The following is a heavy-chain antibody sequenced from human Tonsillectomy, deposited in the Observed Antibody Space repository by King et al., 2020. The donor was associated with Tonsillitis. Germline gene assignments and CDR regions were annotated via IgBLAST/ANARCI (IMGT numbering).Heavy chain of an antibody. D-gene: IGHD6-19*01. CDR1: GFTVSSNY. CDR3: ACGRYSSGWLWGAFDI. Sequence: VQLVESGGGLIQPGGSLRLSCAASGFTVSSNYMTWVRQAPGKGLEWVSTVYGGGATYYTDSVKGRFTISRDISTNTLYLQMNSLRAADATVYYCACGRYSSGWLWGAFDIWGQGTMVTVSS. V-gene: IGHV3-53*01. J-gene: IGHJ3*02. CDR2: VYGGGAT.